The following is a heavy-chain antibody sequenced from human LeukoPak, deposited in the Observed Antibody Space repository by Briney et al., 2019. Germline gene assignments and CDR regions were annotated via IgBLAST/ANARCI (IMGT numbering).Heavy chain of an antibody. CDR3: AKDLTGGYSRGFDS. Sequence: GGSLRLSCAASGFTFSTYGMHWVRQAPGKGLEWVAFIRYDGTNKYYADSVRGRFTFSRDNSKNTFYLQMNSLRVEDTAVYYCAKDLTGGYSRGFDSWGQGTLVTVSS. V-gene: IGHV3-30*02. J-gene: IGHJ4*02. D-gene: IGHD2-21*01. CDR2: IRYDGTNK. CDR1: GFTFSTYG.